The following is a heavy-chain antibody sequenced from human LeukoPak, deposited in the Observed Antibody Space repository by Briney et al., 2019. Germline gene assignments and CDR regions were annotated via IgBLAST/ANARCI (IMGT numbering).Heavy chain of an antibody. J-gene: IGHJ3*02. V-gene: IGHV4-59*01. D-gene: IGHD3-22*01. CDR3: ARDRAHYYDSSGHAFDI. CDR1: GGSISSYY. CDR2: IYYSGST. Sequence: KPSETLSLTCTVSGGSISSYYWGWIRQPPGKGLEWIGYIYYSGSTNYNPSLKSRVTISVDTSKNQFSLKLSSVTAADTAVYYCARDRAHYYDSSGHAFDIWGQGTMVTVSS.